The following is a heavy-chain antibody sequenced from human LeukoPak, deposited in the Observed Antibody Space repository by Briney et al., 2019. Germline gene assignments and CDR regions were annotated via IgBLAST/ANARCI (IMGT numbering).Heavy chain of an antibody. CDR3: ARVGIAAGYNWFDP. CDR1: GGSISSYY. D-gene: IGHD6-13*01. CDR2: IYYSGST. J-gene: IGHJ5*02. Sequence: SETLSLTCTVSGGSISSYYWSWLRQPPGKGLEWIGYIYYSGSTNYNPSLKSRVTISVDTSKNQFSLKLSSVTAADTAVYYCARVGIAAGYNWFDPWGQGTLVTVSS. V-gene: IGHV4-59*01.